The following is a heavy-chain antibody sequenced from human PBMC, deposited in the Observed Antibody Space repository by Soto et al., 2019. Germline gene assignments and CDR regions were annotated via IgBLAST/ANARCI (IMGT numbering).Heavy chain of an antibody. J-gene: IGHJ4*02. D-gene: IGHD2-15*01. Sequence: ASVKVSCKASGYTFTSYGISWVRQAPGQGLEWMGWISAYNGNTNYAQKLQGRVTMTTDTSTSTAYMELRSLRSDDTAVYYCARGSNIVVVVAATDFDYWGQGTLVTVSS. CDR1: GYTFTSYG. CDR2: ISAYNGNT. CDR3: ARGSNIVVVVAATDFDY. V-gene: IGHV1-18*01.